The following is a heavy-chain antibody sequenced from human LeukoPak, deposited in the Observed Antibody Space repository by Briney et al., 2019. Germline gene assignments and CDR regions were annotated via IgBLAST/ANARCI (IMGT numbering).Heavy chain of an antibody. D-gene: IGHD3-10*01. CDR3: TRDRGFGADDY. Sequence: GGSLRLSCGASGFPFSGYWMSWVRQAPGKGREWVANIHKDGSAKRYVDSVKGRFTISRDNAKSSLYLQMNSLRDEDTAVYYCTRDRGFGADDYWGQGSLVSVSS. V-gene: IGHV3-7*01. CDR2: IHKDGSAK. J-gene: IGHJ4*02. CDR1: GFPFSGYW.